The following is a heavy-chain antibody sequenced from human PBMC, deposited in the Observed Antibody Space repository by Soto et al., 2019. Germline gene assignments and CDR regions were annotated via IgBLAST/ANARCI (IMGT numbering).Heavy chain of an antibody. CDR3: SKDGVIVGATDPFDF. CDR1: GVTFSSYG. CDR2: ISYDGSNK. J-gene: IGHJ4*01. V-gene: IGHV3-30*18. D-gene: IGHD1-26*01. Sequence: GGSLRLSCAASGVTFSSYGMHWVRQAPGKGLEWVAVISYDGSNKYYADSVKGRFTISRANSKNTLYLQMNSLRAEDTAVYYCSKDGVIVGATDPFDFWGQGTLVTVSS.